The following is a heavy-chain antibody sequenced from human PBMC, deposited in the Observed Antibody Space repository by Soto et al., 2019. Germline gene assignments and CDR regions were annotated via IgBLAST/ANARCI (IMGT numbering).Heavy chain of an antibody. D-gene: IGHD5-18*01. CDR3: ARARGYSYGYEVGYFDY. Sequence: GGSLRLSCAASGFTFSSYSMNWVRQAPGKGLEWVSSISSSSSYIYYADSVKGRFTISRDNAKNSLYLQMNSLRAEDTAVYYCARARGYSYGYEVGYFDYWGQGTLVTVSS. V-gene: IGHV3-21*01. J-gene: IGHJ4*02. CDR2: ISSSSSYI. CDR1: GFTFSSYS.